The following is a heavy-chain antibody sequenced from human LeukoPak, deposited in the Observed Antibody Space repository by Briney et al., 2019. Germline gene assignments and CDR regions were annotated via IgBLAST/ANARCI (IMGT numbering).Heavy chain of an antibody. CDR1: GSSISSYY. CDR2: IYTSGST. CDR3: ARLSADSSSSRGFDY. Sequence: SETLSLTFTVSGSSISSYYWTLIRQPAGKGLEWIGRIYTSGSTNYNPSLKSRVAMSVDTSKNQFSLKLSSVTAADTAVYYCARLSADSSSSRGFDYWGQGTLVTVSS. J-gene: IGHJ4*02. D-gene: IGHD2-2*01. V-gene: IGHV4-4*07.